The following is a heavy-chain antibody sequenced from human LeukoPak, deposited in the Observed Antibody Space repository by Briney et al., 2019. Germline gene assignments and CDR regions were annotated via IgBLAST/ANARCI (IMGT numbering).Heavy chain of an antibody. Sequence: GASVKVSCKTSGYTFSDYYIHWIRQAPGQGLEWVGWINPNSGDTDYAQKFQGRVTVTRDTSISTAYMELGRLRSDDTAVYYCARGVTAASFYYYMDVWAKGTTVTVSS. D-gene: IGHD6-13*01. CDR1: GYTFSDYY. J-gene: IGHJ6*03. CDR2: INPNSGDT. V-gene: IGHV1-2*02. CDR3: ARGVTAASFYYYMDV.